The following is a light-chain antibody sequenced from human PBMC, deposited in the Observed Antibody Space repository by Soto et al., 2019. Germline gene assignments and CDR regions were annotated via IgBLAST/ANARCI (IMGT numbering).Light chain of an antibody. CDR2: EVS. CDR3: SSYTSSSTPYV. Sequence: ALTQPASVSGSPGQSITISCTGTSSDVGGYNYVSWYQQHPGKAPKLMIYEVSNRPSGVSNRFSGSKSGNTAPLTISGLQAEDEADYYCSSYTSSSTPYVFGTGTKLTVL. V-gene: IGLV2-14*01. J-gene: IGLJ1*01. CDR1: SSDVGGYNY.